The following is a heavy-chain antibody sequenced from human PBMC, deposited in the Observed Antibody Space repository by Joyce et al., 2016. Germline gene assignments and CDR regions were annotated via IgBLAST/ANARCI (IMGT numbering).Heavy chain of an antibody. V-gene: IGHV1-69*01. CDR2: IIPLCGTA. D-gene: IGHD2-2*01. CDR1: GDTFSSYT. J-gene: IGHJ1*01. Sequence: QVQLVQSGAEVKKPGSSVKVSCKASGDTFSSYTISWVRQAPGQGLEWMGGIIPLCGTANYAQKFQGRVTITADESTSTAYMELSSLRSEDTAVYFCARGTNCSSTSCYLQYFQHWGQGTLVSVSS. CDR3: ARGTNCSSTSCYLQYFQH.